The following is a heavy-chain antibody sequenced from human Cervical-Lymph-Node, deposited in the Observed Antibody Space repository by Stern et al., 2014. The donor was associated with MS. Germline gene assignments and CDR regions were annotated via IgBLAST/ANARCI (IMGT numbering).Heavy chain of an antibody. J-gene: IGHJ4*02. CDR3: ARDKYSGYDLGGYFDV. CDR2: ISWYSGGL. V-gene: IGHV3-9*01. Sequence: QLVESGGGLVQPGRSLTLSCAASGFTFNDHAMHWVRHVPGMGLEWVSGISWYSGGLGYADSVQGRFTISRDNGKNSLDLRMSRLRAEDTAVYYCARDKYSGYDLGGYFDVWGQGILVTVSS. CDR1: GFTFNDHA. D-gene: IGHD5-12*01.